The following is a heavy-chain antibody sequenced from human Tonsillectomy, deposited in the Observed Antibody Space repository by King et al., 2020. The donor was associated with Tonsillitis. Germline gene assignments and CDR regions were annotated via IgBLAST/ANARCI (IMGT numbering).Heavy chain of an antibody. CDR2: ISAYNDNT. J-gene: IGHJ3*02. CDR1: GYTFTSFG. CDR3: ARGRTSSWFDAFDI. V-gene: IGHV1-18*01. Sequence: QEQLVQSGAEVKKPGASVKVSCKASGYTFTSFGISWVLQAPGQGLDWIGWISAYNDNTDYAQKLQGRVTMTRDTSTSTAYMELRSLRSEDTAVYYCARGRTSSWFDAFDIWGQGTMVTVSS. D-gene: IGHD6-13*01.